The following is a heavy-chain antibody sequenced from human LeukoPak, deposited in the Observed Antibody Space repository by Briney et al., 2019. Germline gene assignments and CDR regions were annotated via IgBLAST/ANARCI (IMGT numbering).Heavy chain of an antibody. CDR2: IIPIFGTA. CDR1: GGTFSSYA. CDR3: ARVITAGDWRGFDY. Sequence: ASVKVSCKASGGTFSSYAISWVRQAPGQGLEWMGGIIPIFGTANYAQKFQGRVTITADESTSTAYMELSSLRSEDTAVYYCARVITAGDWRGFDYWGQGTLVTVSS. D-gene: IGHD2-21*01. J-gene: IGHJ4*02. V-gene: IGHV1-69*01.